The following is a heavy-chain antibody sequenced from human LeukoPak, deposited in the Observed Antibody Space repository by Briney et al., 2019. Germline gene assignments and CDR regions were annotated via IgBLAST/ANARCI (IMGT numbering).Heavy chain of an antibody. CDR1: GFTFSSYG. D-gene: IGHD3-10*01. CDR2: IKQDGSEK. CDR3: ARDKLLWKGHDY. J-gene: IGHJ4*02. V-gene: IGHV3-7*03. Sequence: RTGGSLRLSCAASGFTFSSYGMSWVRQAPGKGLEWVANIKQDGSEKYYVDSVKGRFTISRDNAKNSLYMQMNSLRAEDKAVYYCARDKLLWKGHDYWGQGTLVTVSS.